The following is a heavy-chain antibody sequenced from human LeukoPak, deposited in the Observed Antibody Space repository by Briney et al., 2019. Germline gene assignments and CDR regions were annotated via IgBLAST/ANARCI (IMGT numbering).Heavy chain of an antibody. CDR3: ARDDAGYSYDPRGWFYP. CDR2: INSDGSST. J-gene: IGHJ5*02. D-gene: IGHD5-18*01. CDR1: GFTFSSYW. V-gene: IGHV3-74*01. Sequence: PGGSLRLSCAASGFTFSSYWMHWVRQAPGKGLVWVSRINSDGSSTSYADSVKGRFTISRDNAKNTLYLQMNSLRAEDTAVYYCARDDAGYSYDPRGWFYPWGQGTLVTVSS.